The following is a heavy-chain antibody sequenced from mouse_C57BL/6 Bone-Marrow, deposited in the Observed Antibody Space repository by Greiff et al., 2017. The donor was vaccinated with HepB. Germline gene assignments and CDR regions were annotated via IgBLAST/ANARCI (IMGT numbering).Heavy chain of an antibody. CDR1: GFTFSSYA. CDR3: TRDRDGYLLAY. CDR2: ISAGGSYT. J-gene: IGHJ3*01. V-gene: IGHV5-4*01. Sequence: VQLKESGGGLVKPGGSLKLSCAASGFTFSSYAMSWVRQTPEKRLEWVATISAGGSYTYYPDNVKGRFTISREYAKNNLYLQMSHLKSEDTAMYYGTRDRDGYLLAYWGQGTLVTVSA. D-gene: IGHD2-3*01.